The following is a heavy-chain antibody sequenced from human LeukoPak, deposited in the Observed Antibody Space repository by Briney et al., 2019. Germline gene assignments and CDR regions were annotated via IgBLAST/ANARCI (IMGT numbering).Heavy chain of an antibody. CDR1: GGSISSYY. CDR2: IYYSGST. V-gene: IGHV4-59*01. CDR3: ARDEGITPYYYYMDV. Sequence: PSETLSLTCTVSGGSISSYYWSWIRQPPGKGLEWIGYIYYSGSTNYNPSLKSRVTISVDTSKNQFSLKLSSVTAADTAVDYCARDEGITPYYYYMDVWGKGTTVTVSS. D-gene: IGHD3-10*01. J-gene: IGHJ6*03.